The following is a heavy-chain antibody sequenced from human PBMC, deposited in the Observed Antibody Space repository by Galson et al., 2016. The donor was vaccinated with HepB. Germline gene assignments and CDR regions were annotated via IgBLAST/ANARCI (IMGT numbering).Heavy chain of an antibody. J-gene: IGHJ4*02. Sequence: SLRLSCAASGFTFKYAWMNWVRQAPGKGLEWVGRIKIKSDGGTTDYAAPVQGRFAISRDDSENTLYLQMNSLKTEDTALYYCTTDGALVGALSFAYWGQGTLVTVSS. D-gene: IGHD1-26*01. CDR3: TTDGALVGALSFAY. CDR1: GFTFKYAW. CDR2: IKIKSDGGTT. V-gene: IGHV3-15*01.